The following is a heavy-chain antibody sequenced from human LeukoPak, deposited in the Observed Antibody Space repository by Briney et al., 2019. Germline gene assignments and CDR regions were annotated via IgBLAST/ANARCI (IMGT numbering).Heavy chain of an antibody. CDR2: IYYSGST. CDR1: GGSISSYY. V-gene: IGHV4-59*01. CDR3: ARVPYCGGDCYPNWFDP. Sequence: SETLSLTCTVSGGSISSYYWSWIRQPPGKGLEWMGYIYYSGSTNYNPSLKSRVTISVDTSKNQFSLKLSSVTAADTAVYYCARVPYCGGDCYPNWFDPWGQGTLVTVSS. D-gene: IGHD2-21*02. J-gene: IGHJ5*02.